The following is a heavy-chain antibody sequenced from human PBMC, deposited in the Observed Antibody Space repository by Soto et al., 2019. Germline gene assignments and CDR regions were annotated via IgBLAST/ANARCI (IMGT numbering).Heavy chain of an antibody. CDR3: TTGVWSVGYYYYMDV. D-gene: IGHD3-16*01. J-gene: IGHJ6*03. CDR2: IKSKTDGGTT. Sequence: GGSLRLSCAASGSTFTSYWMTWVRQAPGKGLEWVGRIKSKTDGGTTDYAAPVKGRFTISRDDSKNTLYLQMNSLKTEDTAVYYCTTGVWSVGYYYYMDVWGKGTTVTVSS. V-gene: IGHV3-15*01. CDR1: GSTFTSYW.